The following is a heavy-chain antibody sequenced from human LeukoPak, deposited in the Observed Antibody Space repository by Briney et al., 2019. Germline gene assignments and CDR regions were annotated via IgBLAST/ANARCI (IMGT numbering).Heavy chain of an antibody. J-gene: IGHJ2*01. CDR2: IYTSGST. D-gene: IGHD3-22*01. CDR1: GGSISSGSYY. Sequence: PSETLSLTCTVSGGSISSGSYYWSWIRQPAGKGLEWIGHIYTSGSTNYNPSLKSRVTISVDTSKNQFSLKLSSVTAADTAVYYCARGYDGSGYYYRNWYFDLWGRGTLVTVSS. V-gene: IGHV4-61*09. CDR3: ARGYDGSGYYYRNWYFDL.